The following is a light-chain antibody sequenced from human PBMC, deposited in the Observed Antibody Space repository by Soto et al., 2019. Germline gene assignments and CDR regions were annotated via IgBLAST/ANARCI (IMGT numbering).Light chain of an antibody. CDR3: SSYTSSSPAWV. CDR1: SSDVGGYNY. Sequence: QSVLTQPASVSGSPGQSITISCTGTSSDVGGYNYVSWYQQHPVKSPKLMIYEVSNRPSGVSNRFYGCKSGNTASLNISGRQAEDEADYYCSSYTSSSPAWVFGGVTKLTVL. V-gene: IGLV2-14*01. CDR2: EVS. J-gene: IGLJ3*02.